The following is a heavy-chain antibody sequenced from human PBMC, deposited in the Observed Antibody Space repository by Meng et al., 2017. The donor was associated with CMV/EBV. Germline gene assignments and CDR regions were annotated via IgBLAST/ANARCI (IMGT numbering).Heavy chain of an antibody. CDR2: INPNSVGT. D-gene: IGHD2-2*02. CDR1: SY. CDR3: ARGVVPAAIEGGGYRGYYFDY. V-gene: IGHV1-2*02. J-gene: IGHJ4*02. Sequence: SYMDCVRQGPGQGLEWMGCINPNSVGTNYVPRFQGRVTLPGGPSVRTAYVGLRRLRAEDTAVYYCARGVVPAAIEGGGYRGYYFDYWGQGNLVTVSS.